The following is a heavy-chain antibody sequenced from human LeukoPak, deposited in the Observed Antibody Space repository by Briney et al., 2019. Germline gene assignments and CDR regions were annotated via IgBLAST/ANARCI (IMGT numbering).Heavy chain of an antibody. V-gene: IGHV1-2*02. Sequence: GASVKVSCKASGYTFTGYYMHWVRQAPGQGLEWMGWINPNSGGTNYAQKFQGRVTMTRDTSISTAYMELSRLRPDDTAVYYCARVLVSITMTPWFDPWGQGTLVTVSS. CDR3: ARVLVSITMTPWFDP. CDR2: INPNSGGT. J-gene: IGHJ5*02. D-gene: IGHD3-22*01. CDR1: GYTFTGYY.